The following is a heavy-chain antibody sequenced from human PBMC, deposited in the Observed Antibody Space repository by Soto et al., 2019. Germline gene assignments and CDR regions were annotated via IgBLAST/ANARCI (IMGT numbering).Heavy chain of an antibody. Sequence: PGGSLRLSCAASGFTFSSYAMSYVRQAPGKGLEWVSAISGSGGSTYYADSVKGRFTISRDNSKNTLYLQMNSLRAEDTAVYYCAKGDSSSWYGPNFDSWGQGTLVTVSS. CDR3: AKGDSSSWYGPNFDS. V-gene: IGHV3-23*01. CDR2: ISGSGGST. CDR1: GFTFSSYA. D-gene: IGHD6-13*01. J-gene: IGHJ4*02.